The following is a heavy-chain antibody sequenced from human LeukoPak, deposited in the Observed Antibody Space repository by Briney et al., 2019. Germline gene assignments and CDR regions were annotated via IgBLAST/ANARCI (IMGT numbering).Heavy chain of an antibody. CDR3: ARGPGLRMCAFDI. D-gene: IGHD4-17*01. CDR2: TYYRYNLYN. V-gene: IGHV6-1*01. J-gene: IGHJ3*02. Sequence: SQTLSLTCALSGDIVSSNSAAWNWITQSPSRGLEWLGRTYYRYNLYNDSAVSVKSRITINPDTSKNQFSLQLNSVTPEDTAVYYCARGPGLRMCAFDIWGQGTVVSVSS. CDR1: GDIVSSNSAA.